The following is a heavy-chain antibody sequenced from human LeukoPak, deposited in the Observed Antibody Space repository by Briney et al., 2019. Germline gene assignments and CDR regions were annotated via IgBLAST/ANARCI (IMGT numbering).Heavy chain of an antibody. CDR2: MQYDGSVE. CDR3: AHLGGMVIQN. Sequence: GGSLRLSCVASGFTFSNYGTHWVRQAPGKGLEWVTFMQYDGSVEFYADSVKGRFTISRDNAKNSLYLQMNSLRAEDTAVYYCAHLGGMVIQNWGQGTLVTVSS. CDR1: GFTFSNYG. D-gene: IGHD3-16*01. J-gene: IGHJ1*01. V-gene: IGHV3-30*02.